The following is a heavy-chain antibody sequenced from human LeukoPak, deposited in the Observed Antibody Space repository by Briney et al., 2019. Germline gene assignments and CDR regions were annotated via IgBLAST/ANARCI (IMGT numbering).Heavy chain of an antibody. V-gene: IGHV3-66*01. J-gene: IGHJ4*02. CDR3: ATGQRVFDH. Sequence: GGSLRLSCAASGFTVSSNYMSWVRQAPGKGLGWVSVIYSGGNTYYADSVKGRFTISRDNSKNTLYPQMNSLRVEDTAVYYCATGQRVFDHWGQGTLVTVSS. CDR2: IYSGGNT. CDR1: GFTVSSNY.